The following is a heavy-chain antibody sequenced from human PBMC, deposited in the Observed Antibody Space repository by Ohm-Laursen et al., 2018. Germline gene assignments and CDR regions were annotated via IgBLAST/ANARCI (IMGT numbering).Heavy chain of an antibody. CDR1: GFTVSSNY. CDR3: ARDPTPSYSSGWYDIPNWFDP. Sequence: GSLRLSCAASGFTVSSNYMSWVRQAPGKGLEWVSVIYSGGSTYYADSVRGRFTISRDNSKNTLYLQMNSLRSEDTAVYYCARDPTPSYSSGWYDIPNWFDPWGQGTLVTVSS. CDR2: IYSGGST. V-gene: IGHV3-53*05. D-gene: IGHD6-19*01. J-gene: IGHJ5*02.